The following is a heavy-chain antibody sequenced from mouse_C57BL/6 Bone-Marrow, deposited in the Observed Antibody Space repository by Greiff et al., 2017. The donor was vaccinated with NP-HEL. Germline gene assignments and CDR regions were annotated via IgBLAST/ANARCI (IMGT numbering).Heavy chain of an antibody. CDR1: GYTFTSYW. V-gene: IGHV1-69*01. D-gene: IGHD1-1*01. J-gene: IGHJ2*01. CDR2: IDPSDSYT. Sequence: VQLQQPGAELVMPGASVKLSCKASGYTFTSYWMHWVKQRPGQGLEWIGEIDPSDSYTNYNQKFKGKSTLTVDKSSSTAYMQLSSLTSEDSAVYYCAREEIYYYGSSSFDYWGQGTTLTVSS. CDR3: AREEIYYYGSSSFDY.